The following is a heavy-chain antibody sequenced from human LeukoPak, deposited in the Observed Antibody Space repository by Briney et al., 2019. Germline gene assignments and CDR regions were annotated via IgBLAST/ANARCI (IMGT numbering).Heavy chain of an antibody. J-gene: IGHJ4*02. D-gene: IGHD4-17*01. CDR1: GFTLSQYW. Sequence: GGSLRLSCAASGFTLSQYWMSWVRQAPGKGLEWVSSISTSSSYIYYGDSVKGRFTISRDNAKNSLYLQMNSLRAEDTAVYYCARFNYGDYEGYYFEYWGQGTLVTVSS. CDR3: ARFNYGDYEGYYFEY. V-gene: IGHV3-21*01. CDR2: ISTSSSYI.